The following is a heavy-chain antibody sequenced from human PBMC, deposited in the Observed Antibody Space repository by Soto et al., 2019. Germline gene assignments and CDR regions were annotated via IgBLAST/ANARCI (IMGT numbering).Heavy chain of an antibody. J-gene: IGHJ6*02. CDR3: ARVDPVAPTIVVVPAALRDYYYYGMDV. CDR2: IIPIFGTA. D-gene: IGHD2-2*02. CDR1: GGTFSSYA. V-gene: IGHV1-69*01. Sequence: QVQLVQSGAEVKKPGSSVKVSCKASGGTFSSYAISWVRQAPGQGLEWMGGIIPIFGTANYAQKFQGRVTITAYESTSTAYMELSSLRSVDTAVYYCARVDPVAPTIVVVPAALRDYYYYGMDVWGQGTTVTVSS.